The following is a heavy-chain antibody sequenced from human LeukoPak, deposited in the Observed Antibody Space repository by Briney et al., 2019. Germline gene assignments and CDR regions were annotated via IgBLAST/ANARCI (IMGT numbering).Heavy chain of an antibody. Sequence: GGSLRLSCAASGFTFSSYSMNWVRQAPGKGLEWVSYISSSSSTIYYADSVKGRFTISRDNAKNSLYLQMNSLRAEDTAVYYCAQRYSSSWYDPHFDYWGLGTLVTVSS. J-gene: IGHJ4*02. V-gene: IGHV3-48*01. CDR3: AQRYSSSWYDPHFDY. D-gene: IGHD6-13*01. CDR2: ISSSSSTI. CDR1: GFTFSSYS.